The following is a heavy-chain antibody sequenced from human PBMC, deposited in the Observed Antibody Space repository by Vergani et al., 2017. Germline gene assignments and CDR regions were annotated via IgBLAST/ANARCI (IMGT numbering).Heavy chain of an antibody. V-gene: IGHV5-51*03. D-gene: IGHD2-2*01. CDR2: IYPGDSDT. CDR3: AVGVVPAARDYYYYYMDV. Sequence: EVQLVQSGAEVKKPGESLKISCKGSGYSFTSYWIGWVRQMPGKGLEWMGIIYPGDSDTRYSPSFQGKVTISADKSISTAYLQWGSLKASDTAMYYCAVGVVPAARDYYYYYMDVWGKGTTVTVSS. CDR1: GYSFTSYW. J-gene: IGHJ6*03.